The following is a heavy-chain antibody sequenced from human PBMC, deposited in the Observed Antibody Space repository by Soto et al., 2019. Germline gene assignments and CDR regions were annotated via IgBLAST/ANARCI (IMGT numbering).Heavy chain of an antibody. J-gene: IGHJ6*02. D-gene: IGHD1-26*01. CDR1: GFTFSSYA. CDR2: ISGSGGST. Sequence: AGGSLRLSCAASGFTFSSYAMSWVRQAPGKGLEWVSAISGSGGSTYYADSVKGRFTISRDNSKNTLYLQMNSLRAEDTAVYYCAKKKWDTVVSAGWVDYYYYYGMDVWGQGTTVTVSS. CDR3: AKKKWDTVVSAGWVDYYYYYGMDV. V-gene: IGHV3-23*01.